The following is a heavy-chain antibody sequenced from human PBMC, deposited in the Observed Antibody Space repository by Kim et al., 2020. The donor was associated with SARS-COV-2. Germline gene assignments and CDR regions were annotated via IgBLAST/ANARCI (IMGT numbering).Heavy chain of an antibody. CDR2: IIPIFGTA. J-gene: IGHJ4*02. D-gene: IGHD3-22*01. CDR3: ARDLDQITYYYDSSGSGPS. V-gene: IGHV1-69*13. Sequence: SVKVSCKASGGTFSSYAISWVRQAPGQGLEWMGGIIPIFGTANYAQKFQGRVTITADESTSTAYMELSSLRSEDTAVYYCARDLDQITYYYDSSGSGPSWGQGTLVTVSS. CDR1: GGTFSSYA.